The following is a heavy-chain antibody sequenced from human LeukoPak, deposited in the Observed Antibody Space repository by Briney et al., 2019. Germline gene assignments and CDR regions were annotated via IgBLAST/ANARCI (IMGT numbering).Heavy chain of an antibody. V-gene: IGHV3-9*01. Sequence: PGGSLRLSCAASGFGFSNYAMSWVRQPPGKGLEWVSGISWNSGSIDYADSVKGRFTISRDNAKNSLYLQMNSLRVEDTAFYYCAKDNRRHYTSGPNPDSLHWGQGALVTVSS. CDR2: ISWNSGSI. J-gene: IGHJ4*02. CDR3: AKDNRRHYTSGPNPDSLH. CDR1: GFGFSNYA. D-gene: IGHD6-19*01.